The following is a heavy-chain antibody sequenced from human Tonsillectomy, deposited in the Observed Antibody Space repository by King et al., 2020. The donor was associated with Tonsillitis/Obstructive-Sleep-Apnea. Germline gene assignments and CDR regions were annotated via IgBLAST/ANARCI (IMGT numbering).Heavy chain of an antibody. CDR3: ARGQGDYSFDF. CDR2: ISPNRDGA. CDR1: GYSFNAYY. J-gene: IGHJ4*02. Sequence: VQLVESGAEVKEPGASVKVSCKASGYSFNAYYMHWVRQAPGQGLEWMGRISPNRDGAHYPQKFQGRVAMTRDASISTVYMELSRLTSDDTAVYYCARGQGDYSFDFWGQGTLVTVSS. V-gene: IGHV1-2*06. D-gene: IGHD4-11*01.